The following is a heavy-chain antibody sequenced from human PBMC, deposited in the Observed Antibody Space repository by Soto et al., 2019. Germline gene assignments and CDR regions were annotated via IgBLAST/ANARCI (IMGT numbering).Heavy chain of an antibody. V-gene: IGHV3-48*02. J-gene: IGHJ4*02. D-gene: IGHD5-18*01. CDR3: ARPLPAMVIDH. CDR2: ISTGGSTT. Sequence: EVQLVESGGGLVQPGGSLRLSCAASGFTFSSYNMNWVRQAPGKGLEWVSYISTGGSTTYHADSVKGRFTISRDNAKNSLYLQMKSLRDEDTAVYYCARPLPAMVIDHWGQGTLVTVSS. CDR1: GFTFSSYN.